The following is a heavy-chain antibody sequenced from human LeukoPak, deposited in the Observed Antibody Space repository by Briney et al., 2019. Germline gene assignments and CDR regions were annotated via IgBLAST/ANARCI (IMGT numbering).Heavy chain of an antibody. D-gene: IGHD3-3*01. CDR2: INPNSGDT. CDR3: ARSDKVGMEWLSTGFNY. Sequence: GASVKVSCKASGYTFTGYHMHWVRQAPGQGLEWMGRINPNSGDTNYAQKFQGRVTMTRDTSISTAYMELSRLRSDDTAVYYCARSDKVGMEWLSTGFNYWGQGTLVTVSS. J-gene: IGHJ4*02. CDR1: GYTFTGYH. V-gene: IGHV1-2*02.